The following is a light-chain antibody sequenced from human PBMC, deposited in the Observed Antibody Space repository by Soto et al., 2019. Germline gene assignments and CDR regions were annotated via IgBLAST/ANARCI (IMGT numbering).Light chain of an antibody. V-gene: IGLV3-25*02. CDR3: LSADSSRLYV. Sequence: ELTQPPSVSVSPGQTARITCSGDELPKEYAYWYQQKPGQAPLLVIYKDTERPSGIPERFSASSSGTTVTLTISGVQAEDEGDYYCLSADSSRLYVFGTGTKVTVL. CDR1: ELPKEY. CDR2: KDT. J-gene: IGLJ1*01.